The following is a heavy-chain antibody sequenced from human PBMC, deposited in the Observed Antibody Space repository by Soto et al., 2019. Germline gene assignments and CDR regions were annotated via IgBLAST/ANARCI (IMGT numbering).Heavy chain of an antibody. CDR3: ARYGYSDGSDIHPRGMDV. CDR1: GGSIGTYY. V-gene: IGHV4-59*01. D-gene: IGHD3-10*01. J-gene: IGHJ6*02. CDR2: SYHSGST. Sequence: SETLSLTCSVSGGSIGTYYWSWIRQPPGKGLEWIGYSYHSGSTNYNPSLKSRVTMSVDTSTNQFSLRLSSVTAADTAVYYCARYGYSDGSDIHPRGMDVWGRGTTVTVSS.